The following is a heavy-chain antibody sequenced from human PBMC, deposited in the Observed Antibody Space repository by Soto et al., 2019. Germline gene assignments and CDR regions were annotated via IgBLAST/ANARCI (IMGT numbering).Heavy chain of an antibody. J-gene: IGHJ4*02. CDR3: ARDRLDQAIVYFDY. D-gene: IGHD5-18*01. V-gene: IGHV3-33*01. CDR2: IWHDGSNK. CDR1: GFTFSSYG. Sequence: QVQLVESGGGVVQPGRPLRLSCAASGFTFSSYGMHWVRQAPGKGLEWVAVIWHDGSNKYYADSVKGRFTISRNNSKNPLYLQMNSPRAEDTAGSYCARDRLDQAIVYFDYWGQGTLVTVSS.